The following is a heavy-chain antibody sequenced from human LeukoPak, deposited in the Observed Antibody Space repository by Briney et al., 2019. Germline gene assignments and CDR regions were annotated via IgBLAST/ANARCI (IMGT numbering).Heavy chain of an antibody. V-gene: IGHV3-30*02. D-gene: IGHD2/OR15-2a*01. CDR1: GFTFSSYG. J-gene: IGHJ3*02. CDR3: AKVSIEGDAFDI. Sequence: PGGSLRLSCAAYGFTFSSYGMHWVRQARGKGLEGVAFIRYDGSNKYYADSVRGRFTISRHNSKNTLYLQMNSLRAEDTAVYYCAKVSIEGDAFDIWGQGTMVTVSS. CDR2: IRYDGSNK.